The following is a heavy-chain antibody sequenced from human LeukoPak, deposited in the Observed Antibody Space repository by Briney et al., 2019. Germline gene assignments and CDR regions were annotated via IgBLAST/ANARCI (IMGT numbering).Heavy chain of an antibody. CDR1: GYSLTELS. D-gene: IGHD2-2*01. CDR2: LDVEDGDGET. J-gene: IGHJ4*02. CDR3: AVGDQYQLLEY. Sequence: GASVKVSCKVSGYSLTELSKYWVRQAPGKGLEWMGGLDVEDGDGETIYAQKFEGRVTMTEDTSSDTVYMELSGLRSADTAVYYCAVGDQYQLLEYWGQGTLVTVSS. V-gene: IGHV1-24*01.